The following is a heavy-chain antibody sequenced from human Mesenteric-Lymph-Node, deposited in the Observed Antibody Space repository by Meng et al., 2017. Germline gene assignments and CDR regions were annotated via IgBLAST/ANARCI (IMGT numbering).Heavy chain of an antibody. Sequence: ASVKVSCKASGYTFTGYYMHWVRQAPGQGLEWMGRINPNSGGTNYAQKFQGRVTMTRDTSISTAYMELSRLRSDDAAVYYRAEVSSKRIPDYYFDYWGQGTLVTVSS. CDR2: INPNSGGT. V-gene: IGHV1-2*06. CDR1: GYTFTGYY. CDR3: AEVSSKRIPDYYFDY. J-gene: IGHJ4*02. D-gene: IGHD2-15*01.